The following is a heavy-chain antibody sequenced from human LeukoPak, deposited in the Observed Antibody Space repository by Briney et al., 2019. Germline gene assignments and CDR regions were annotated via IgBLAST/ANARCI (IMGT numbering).Heavy chain of an antibody. Sequence: SVKVSCKASGGTFSSYAISWVRQAPEQGLEWMGRIIPIFGIANYAQKFQGRVTITADKSTSTAYMELSSLRSEDTAVYYCAREGGITGTDLDYWGQGTLVTVSS. CDR3: AREGGITGTDLDY. D-gene: IGHD1-20*01. CDR2: IIPIFGIA. V-gene: IGHV1-69*04. J-gene: IGHJ4*02. CDR1: GGTFSSYA.